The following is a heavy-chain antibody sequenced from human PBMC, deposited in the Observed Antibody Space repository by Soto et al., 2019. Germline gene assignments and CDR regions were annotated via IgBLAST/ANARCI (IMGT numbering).Heavy chain of an antibody. CDR1: GGSISSSSYY. CDR2: IYYSGST. Sequence: PSETLSLTCTVSGGSISSSSYYWGWIRQPPGKGLEWIGSIYYSGSTYYNPSLKSRVTISVDTSKNQFSLKLSSVTAADTAVYYSARRASGSDPAGSTDYGMDVWGQGTTVTVSS. J-gene: IGHJ6*02. V-gene: IGHV4-39*01. CDR3: ARRASGSDPAGSTDYGMDV. D-gene: IGHD1-26*01.